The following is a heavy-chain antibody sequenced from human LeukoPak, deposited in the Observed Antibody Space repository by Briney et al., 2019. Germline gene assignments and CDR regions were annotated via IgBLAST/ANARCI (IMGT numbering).Heavy chain of an antibody. J-gene: IGHJ3*02. CDR2: IYYSGST. CDR3: ARDYLRDTFDI. Sequence: SETLSLTCTVSGGSISSYYWSWIRQPPGKGLEWIGYIYYSGSTNYNPSLKSRVTISVDTSKNQFSLKLSSVTAADTAVYYCARDYLRDTFDIWGQGTMVTVSS. CDR1: GGSISSYY. D-gene: IGHD3-16*02. V-gene: IGHV4-59*01.